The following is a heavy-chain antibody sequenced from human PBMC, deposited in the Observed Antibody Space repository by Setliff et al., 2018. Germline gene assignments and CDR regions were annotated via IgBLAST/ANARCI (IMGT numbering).Heavy chain of an antibody. V-gene: IGHV4-39*02. Sequence: SETLSLTCTVSGDSISSGTYYWGWIRQPPGKGLEWIGSRYYSGHTYYNPSLKSRVAMPVDKAKNQFSLNIDSVTAADTAVYYCARESRFGYSGYDCAFDFWGQGMQVTVS. CDR1: GDSISSGTYY. CDR2: RYYSGHT. D-gene: IGHD5-12*01. CDR3: ARESRFGYSGYDCAFDF. J-gene: IGHJ4*02.